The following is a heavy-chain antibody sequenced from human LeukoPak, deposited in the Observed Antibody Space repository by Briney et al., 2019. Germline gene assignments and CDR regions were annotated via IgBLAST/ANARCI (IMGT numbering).Heavy chain of an antibody. Sequence: SVKVSCKASGGTFSSYTITWVRQAPGQGLEWMGGIIPIFGSANYAQKFQGTVTITADESTSTAYMELSSLRSEDTAVYYCATATMVRDVHFDYWGQGTLVTVSS. V-gene: IGHV1-69*01. CDR1: GGTFSSYT. CDR2: IIPIFGSA. CDR3: ATATMVRDVHFDY. D-gene: IGHD3-10*01. J-gene: IGHJ4*02.